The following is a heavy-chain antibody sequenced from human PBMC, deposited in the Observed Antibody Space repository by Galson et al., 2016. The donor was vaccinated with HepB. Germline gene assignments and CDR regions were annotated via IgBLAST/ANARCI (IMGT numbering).Heavy chain of an antibody. J-gene: IGHJ4*02. CDR3: TTGPDPGTGADV. CDR1: GYSLSGLY. D-gene: IGHD3/OR15-3a*01. Sequence: SVKVSCKVFGYSLSGLYIHWVRQAPGKGHERVGTFNREDAETITTQKIQGRVTVSEVTSTDTTYLELKSLRSEDTAVNYCTTGPDPGTGADVWGQGTLDTVSS. CDR2: FNREDAET. V-gene: IGHV1-24*01.